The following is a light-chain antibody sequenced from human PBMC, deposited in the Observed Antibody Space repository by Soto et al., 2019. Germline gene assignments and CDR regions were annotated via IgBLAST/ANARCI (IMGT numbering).Light chain of an antibody. Sequence: EIVLTQSPITLALSPGEGATLSCRASQSVSKYLARYQQKPGQAPRLLIYGASSRATGIPDSFSGSGSGTDFTLTISRLEPEDFAVYYCQQYGGSPQTFGQGTKVEIK. V-gene: IGKV3-20*01. CDR3: QQYGGSPQT. CDR1: QSVSKY. J-gene: IGKJ1*01. CDR2: GAS.